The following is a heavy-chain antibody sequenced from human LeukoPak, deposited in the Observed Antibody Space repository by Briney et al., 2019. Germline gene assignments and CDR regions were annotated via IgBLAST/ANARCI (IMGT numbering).Heavy chain of an antibody. D-gene: IGHD5-24*01. J-gene: IGHJ4*02. CDR2: INTNSGDT. CDR3: ARDSREGGYNVFDY. Sequence: ASGTVSFTASAYTFTFNYIHWMRQAHGQGQERMGWINTNSGDTNYAQRFEGSVTFTTDTSINTGYMELSSPRSDDTAVYYCARDSREGGYNVFDYCGEGTLASVSS. V-gene: IGHV1-2*02. CDR1: AYTFTFNY.